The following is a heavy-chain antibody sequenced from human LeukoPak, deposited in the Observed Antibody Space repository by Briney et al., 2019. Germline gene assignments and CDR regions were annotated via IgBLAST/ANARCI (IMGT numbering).Heavy chain of an antibody. D-gene: IGHD3-3*01. V-gene: IGHV3-43D*03. CDR1: GFTFYDYA. Sequence: GGSLRLSCAASGFTFYDYAMHWLRQAPGKGREWVSLISWDGGSTYYAHSVKGRFTISRDNSKNSLYLQMNSLRAEDTALYYCAKDLGITIFGGYDYWGQGTLVTVSS. CDR2: ISWDGGST. J-gene: IGHJ4*02. CDR3: AKDLGITIFGGYDY.